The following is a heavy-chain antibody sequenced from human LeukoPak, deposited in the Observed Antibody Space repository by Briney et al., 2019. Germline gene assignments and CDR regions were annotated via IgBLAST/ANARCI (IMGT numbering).Heavy chain of an antibody. CDR3: ARGPGDYKQETYYYYGMDV. J-gene: IGHJ6*02. D-gene: IGHD4-17*01. CDR1: GGSISSYY. Sequence: SETLSLTCTVSGGSISSYYWSWIRQPPGKGLEWIGYTYYSGSTNYNLSLKSRVTISVHTSKNQFSLKLSSVTAADTAVYYCARGPGDYKQETYYYYGMDVWGQGTTVTVSS. CDR2: TYYSGST. V-gene: IGHV4-59*01.